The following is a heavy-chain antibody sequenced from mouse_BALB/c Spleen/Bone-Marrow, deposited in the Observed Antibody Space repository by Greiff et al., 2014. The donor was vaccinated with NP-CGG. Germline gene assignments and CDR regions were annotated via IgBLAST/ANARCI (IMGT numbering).Heavy chain of an antibody. CDR3: ARNYKSAWFTY. D-gene: IGHD2-12*01. Sequence: QLKESGPELVKPGASVKLSCKASDYTFTSSDINWVRQGPEQGLEWMGWIFPGDGSTKYNEKFKGKATLTIDKSSSTAYMQLSRLTSEDSAVYFCARNYKSAWFTYWGQGTLVTVSA. J-gene: IGHJ3*01. V-gene: IGHV1-85*01. CDR1: DYTFTSSD. CDR2: IFPGDGST.